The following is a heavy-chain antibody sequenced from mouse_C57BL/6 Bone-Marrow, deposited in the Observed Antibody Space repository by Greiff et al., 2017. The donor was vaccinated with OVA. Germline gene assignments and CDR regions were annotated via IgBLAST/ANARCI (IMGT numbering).Heavy chain of an antibody. CDR2: ISYSGST. Sequence: EVKLQESGPGLVKPSQSLSLTCTVTGYSITSGYDWHWIRHFPGNKLEWMGYISYSGSTNYNPSLKSRIPITHDTSNNHFFLKLKSVTTEDTATYYCASGYGSSYSRAWFAYWGQGTLVTVSA. V-gene: IGHV3-1*01. D-gene: IGHD1-1*01. CDR3: ASGYGSSYSRAWFAY. J-gene: IGHJ3*01. CDR1: GYSITSGYD.